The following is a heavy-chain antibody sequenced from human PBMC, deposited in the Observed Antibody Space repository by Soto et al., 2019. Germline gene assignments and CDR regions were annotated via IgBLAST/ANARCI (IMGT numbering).Heavy chain of an antibody. CDR2: FDPEDGET. V-gene: IGHV1-24*01. D-gene: IGHD3-10*01. J-gene: IGHJ4*02. CDR3: AKSQYYGSGSYYNAIYFDY. CDR1: GYTLTELS. Sequence: ASVEVSCKVSGYTLTELSMHWVRQSPGKGLEWMGGFDPEDGETIYAQKFQGRVTMTEDTSTDTAYMELSSLRSEDTAVYYCAKSQYYGSGSYYNAIYFDYWGQGTLVTVSS.